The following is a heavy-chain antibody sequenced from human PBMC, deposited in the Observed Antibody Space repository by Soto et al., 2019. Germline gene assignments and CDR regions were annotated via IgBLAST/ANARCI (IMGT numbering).Heavy chain of an antibody. CDR2: IYYSGST. CDR1: GGSISSGGYY. Sequence: QVQLQESGPGLVKPSQTLSLTCTVSGGSISSGGYYWSWIRQHPGKGLEWIGYIYYSGSTYYNPYLKSRVTISVDKSKNQFSLKLSSVTAEDTAVYYCARDPHYGSGRLDPWGQGTLVTVSS. D-gene: IGHD3-10*01. V-gene: IGHV4-31*03. CDR3: ARDPHYGSGRLDP. J-gene: IGHJ5*02.